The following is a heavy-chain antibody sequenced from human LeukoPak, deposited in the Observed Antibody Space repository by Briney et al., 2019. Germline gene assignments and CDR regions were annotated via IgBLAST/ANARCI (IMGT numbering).Heavy chain of an antibody. CDR2: INSDGSTT. CDR3: ARDGYSSSFYFDY. J-gene: IGHJ4*02. Sequence: GGSLRLSCAASGFTFSNYWMHWVRQAPGEGLVWVSRINSDGSTTSYADSVKGRFTISRDNAKNTLYLQMNSLRAEDTAVYYCARDGYSSSFYFDYWGQGTLVTVSS. CDR1: GFTFSNYW. D-gene: IGHD6-6*01. V-gene: IGHV3-74*01.